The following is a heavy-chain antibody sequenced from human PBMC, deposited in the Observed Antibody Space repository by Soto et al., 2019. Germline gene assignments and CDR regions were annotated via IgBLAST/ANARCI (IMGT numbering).Heavy chain of an antibody. CDR1: GFTVSSNY. V-gene: IGHV3-53*01. Sequence: GGSLRLSCASSGFTVSSNYMSLVRQAPGKGLEWVSVIYSGGSTYYADSVKGRFTISRHNSKNTLYLQMNSLRAEDTAVYYCAKGVYYPPQPAYYFDFWGQGTLVTVSS. J-gene: IGHJ4*02. CDR3: AKGVYYPPQPAYYFDF. CDR2: IYSGGST. D-gene: IGHD3-22*01.